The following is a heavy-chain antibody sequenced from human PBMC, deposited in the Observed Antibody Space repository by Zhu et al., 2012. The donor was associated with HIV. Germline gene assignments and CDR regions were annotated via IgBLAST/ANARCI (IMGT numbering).Heavy chain of an antibody. J-gene: IGHJ4*02. CDR1: GGSISSGDYY. CDR2: IYYSGST. D-gene: IGHD5-24*01. Sequence: QVRLEESGPGLVKPSQTLSLSCTVSGGSISSGDYYWSWIRQSPGKGLEWIGYIYYSGSTYYNPSLKSRVTISLDTSKNQFSLRLSSVTAADTAVYYCAREGRDGYNDYWGQGTLVTVSS. V-gene: IGHV4-30-4*01. CDR3: AREGRDGYNDY.